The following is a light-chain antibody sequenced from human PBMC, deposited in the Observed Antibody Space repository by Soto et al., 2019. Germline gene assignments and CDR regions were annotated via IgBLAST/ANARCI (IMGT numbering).Light chain of an antibody. CDR1: SSDVGNYNY. CDR2: DVI. J-gene: IGLJ1*01. V-gene: IGLV2-14*03. CDR3: SSYTSGSTPWG. Sequence: QSALTQPTSVSGSPGQSIIISCTGTSSDVGNYNYVSWYQHHPGKAPNLLICDVIVRPSWVSIRFSGSKSGNTASLTISGLQAEDEADYYCSSYTSGSTPWGFGTGTKVTVL.